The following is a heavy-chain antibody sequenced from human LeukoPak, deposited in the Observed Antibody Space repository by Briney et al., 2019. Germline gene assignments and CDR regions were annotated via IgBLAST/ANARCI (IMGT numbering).Heavy chain of an antibody. CDR1: GYTFSDYY. V-gene: IGHV1-2*02. CDR3: TRDPIITLVRLQPDY. D-gene: IGHD3-10*01. CDR2: IKPNDGDT. J-gene: IGHJ4*02. Sequence: ASVKVSCKASGYTFSDYYTLWVRQVPGQGFEGMGWIKPNDGDTRYAQKFQGRVTMTSDISINTAYMELSRLTSDDTAVYYCTRDPIITLVRLQPDYWGQGTLVTVSS.